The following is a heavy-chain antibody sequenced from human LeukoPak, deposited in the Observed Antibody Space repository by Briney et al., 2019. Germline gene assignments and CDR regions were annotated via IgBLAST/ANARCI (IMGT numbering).Heavy chain of an antibody. J-gene: IGHJ3*02. CDR1: GYSFTSYW. CDR2: IYPGDSDT. D-gene: IGHD6-13*01. CDR3: ARRVAAAGIKDAFDI. Sequence: GESLKISCKGSGYSFTSYWIGWVRQMPGKGLEWMGIIYPGDSDTRYSSSFQGQVTILADKSISTAYLQWSSLKASDTAMYYCARRVAAAGIKDAFDIWGQGTMVTVSS. V-gene: IGHV5-51*01.